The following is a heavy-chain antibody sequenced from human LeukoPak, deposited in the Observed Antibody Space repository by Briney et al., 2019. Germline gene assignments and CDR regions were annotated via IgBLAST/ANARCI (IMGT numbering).Heavy chain of an antibody. Sequence: GASVKVSCKASGYTFTSYDINWVRQAPGQGLEWMGRIIPIFGTANYAQKFQGRVTITTDESTSTAYMELSSLRSEDTAVYYCARVLDSSGWTWGQGTLVTVSS. CDR3: ARVLDSSGWT. J-gene: IGHJ4*02. CDR1: GYTFTSYD. V-gene: IGHV1-69*05. D-gene: IGHD6-19*01. CDR2: IIPIFGTA.